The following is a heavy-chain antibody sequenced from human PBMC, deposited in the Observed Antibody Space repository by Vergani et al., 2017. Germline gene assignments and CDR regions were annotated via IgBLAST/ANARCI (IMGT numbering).Heavy chain of an antibody. D-gene: IGHD3-3*01. CDR3: ARFSRPYYDFWSGYYVTDYYYMDV. Sequence: QVQLQESGPGLVKPSETLSLTCSVSGYSISRGYYWGWIRQPPGKGLEWIGEICHTEDTKYSPSLKSRVTVSVDESRNLFSLRLNSVTAADTAVYYCARFSRPYYDFWSGYYVTDYYYMDVWGKGTTVTVSS. J-gene: IGHJ6*03. CDR2: ICHTEDT. V-gene: IGHV4-38-2*02. CDR1: GYSISRGYY.